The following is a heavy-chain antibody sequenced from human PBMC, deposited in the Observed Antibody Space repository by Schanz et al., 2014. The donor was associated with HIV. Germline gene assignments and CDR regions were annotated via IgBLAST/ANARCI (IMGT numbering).Heavy chain of an antibody. V-gene: IGHV3-23*01. CDR2: IDNNGGRT. J-gene: IGHJ6*02. CDR1: RFTFNTYA. CDR3: ARGSGPYYYYYGMDV. Sequence: EVQLLESGGGLVQPGGSLRLSCVASRFTFNTYAMAWVRQAPGKGLECVSSIDNNGGRTYYADSVKGRFTISRDNSKNTLYLQMNSLRADDTAVYYCARGSGPYYYYYGMDVWGQGTTVTVSS. D-gene: IGHD3-10*01.